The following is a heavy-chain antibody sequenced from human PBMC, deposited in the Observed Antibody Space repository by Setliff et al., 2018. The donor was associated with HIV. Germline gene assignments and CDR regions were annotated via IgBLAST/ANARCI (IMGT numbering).Heavy chain of an antibody. CDR2: VYITGRI. CDR3: ARGRAGTGLDP. CDR1: DDSIKSDNYY. V-gene: IGHV4-61*02. Sequence: SETLSLTCTVSDDSIKSDNYYWSWVRQPAGKGLEWIGRVYITGRIHYNPSLKSRVSLSIDTSKNQFSLNLRSVTAADTAVYYCARGRAGTGLDPWGQGTLVTVSS. D-gene: IGHD6-13*01. J-gene: IGHJ5*02.